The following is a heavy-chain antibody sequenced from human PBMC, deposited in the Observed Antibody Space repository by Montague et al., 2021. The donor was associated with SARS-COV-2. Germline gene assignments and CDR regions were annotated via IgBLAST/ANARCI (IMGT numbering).Heavy chain of an antibody. V-gene: IGHV4-61*02. J-gene: IGHJ4*02. D-gene: IGHD5-24*01. Sequence: TLSLTCTVSGDSMSSGRYYWTWIRQPAGKRLEWIGRIYSSGTTNSNPSLKSRVTLLVDTSKNQFSLKLNSVTAADTAVYFCARDHEMASQPGYFDAWGQGTLVTVSS. CDR1: GDSMSSGRYY. CDR2: IYSSGTT. CDR3: ARDHEMASQPGYFDA.